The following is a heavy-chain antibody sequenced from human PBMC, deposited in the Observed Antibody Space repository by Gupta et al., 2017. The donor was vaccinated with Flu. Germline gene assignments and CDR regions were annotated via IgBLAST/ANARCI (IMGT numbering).Heavy chain of an antibody. CDR1: GYSISSGYY. Sequence: QVQLQESGPGLVKPSETLSLTCAVSGYSISSGYYWGWIRQPPGKGLEWIGSIYHSGSTYYNPSLKSRVTISVDTSKNQFALKLSSVTAAETAVYYGARVGPGYCSSTSCYGGIDPGGQGTLVTVSS. J-gene: IGHJ5*02. CDR2: IYHSGST. D-gene: IGHD2-2*01. V-gene: IGHV4-38-2*01. CDR3: ARVGPGYCSSTSCYGGIDP.